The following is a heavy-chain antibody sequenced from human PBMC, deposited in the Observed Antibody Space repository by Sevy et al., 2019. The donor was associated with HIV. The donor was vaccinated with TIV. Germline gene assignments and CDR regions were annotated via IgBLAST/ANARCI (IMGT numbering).Heavy chain of an antibody. D-gene: IGHD2-15*01. V-gene: IGHV3-21*01. J-gene: IGHJ6*02. Sequence: GGSLRLSCAASGFTFSSYSMNRVRQAPGKGLEWVSSISSSSSYIYYADSVKGRFTISRDNAKNSLYLQMNSLRAEDTAVYYCARDRVDAYYYGMDVWGQGTTVTVSS. CDR3: ARDRVDAYYYGMDV. CDR2: ISSSSSYI. CDR1: GFTFSSYS.